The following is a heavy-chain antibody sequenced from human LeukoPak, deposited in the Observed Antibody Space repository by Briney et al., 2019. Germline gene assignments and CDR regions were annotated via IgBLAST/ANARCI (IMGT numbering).Heavy chain of an antibody. J-gene: IGHJ4*02. CDR3: AHRRAIAAAGVKGGFDY. Sequence: SGPTLVKPTQTLTLTCTFSEFSLPTSGVGVGWIRQPPGKAREWLALRYLDDDKRYSPSLKSRLTITKDTSKNQVVLTMTNMDPVDTATYYCAHRRAIAAAGVKGGFDYWGQGTLVTVSS. CDR1: EFSLPTSGVG. V-gene: IGHV2-5*02. D-gene: IGHD6-13*01. CDR2: RYLDDDK.